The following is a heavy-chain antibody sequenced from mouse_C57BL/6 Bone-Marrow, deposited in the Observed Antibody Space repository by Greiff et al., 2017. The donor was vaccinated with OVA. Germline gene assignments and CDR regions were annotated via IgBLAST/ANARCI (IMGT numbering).Heavy chain of an antibody. V-gene: IGHV7-1*01. D-gene: IGHD1-1*01. CDR3: ARAAEGSSWGFAY. Sequence: EVKLVESGGGLVQSGRSLSLTCATSGFTFSDFYMEWVRQAPGKGLEGMAASRNKANDYKTEYSASVKGRFIVSRDTSQSILYLQMNALRAEDTAIYYCARAAEGSSWGFAYWGQGTLVTVSA. CDR2: SRNKANDYKT. J-gene: IGHJ3*01. CDR1: GFTFSDFY.